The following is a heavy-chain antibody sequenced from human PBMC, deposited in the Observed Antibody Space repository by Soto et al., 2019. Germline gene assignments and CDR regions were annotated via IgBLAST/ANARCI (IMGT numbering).Heavy chain of an antibody. D-gene: IGHD4-17*01. CDR1: GYTFTSYD. CDR3: ARGYGERTYYYYGMDV. J-gene: IGHJ6*02. Sequence: ASVKVSCKASGYTFTSYDINWVRQATGQGLEWMGWMNPNSGNTGYAQKFQGRVTMTRNTSISTAYMELSSLRSEDTAVYYCARGYGERTYYYYGMDVWGQGTTVTVSS. V-gene: IGHV1-8*01. CDR2: MNPNSGNT.